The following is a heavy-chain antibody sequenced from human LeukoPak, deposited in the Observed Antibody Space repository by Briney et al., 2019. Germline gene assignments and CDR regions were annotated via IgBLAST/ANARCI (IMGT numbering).Heavy chain of an antibody. D-gene: IGHD1-1*01. CDR2: INHSGST. J-gene: IGHJ6*02. CDR3: ARPLGQGNEYGMDV. Sequence: SETLSLTCAVYGGSFSGYYWSWLRQSPGKGLEWMGEINHSGSTNYNPSLKSRVTISVDTSKNQSSLKLTSVTAADTAVYYCARPLGQGNEYGMDVWGQGTTVTVSS. V-gene: IGHV4-34*01. CDR1: GGSFSGYY.